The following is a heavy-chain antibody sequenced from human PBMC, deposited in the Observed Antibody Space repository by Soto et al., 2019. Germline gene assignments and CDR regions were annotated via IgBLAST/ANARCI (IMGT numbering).Heavy chain of an antibody. J-gene: IGHJ2*01. D-gene: IGHD3-10*01. V-gene: IGHV4-31*03. CDR3: ARITMVREYWYFDL. CDR2: IYYSGST. Sequence: QVQLQESGPGLVKPSQTLSLTCTVSGGSISSGDYYWSWIRQHPGKGLEWIGYIYYSGSTYYNPSLKSRVTISVDTSKNQFSLKLTSVTAADTAVYYCARITMVREYWYFDLWGRGTLVTVSS. CDR1: GGSISSGDYY.